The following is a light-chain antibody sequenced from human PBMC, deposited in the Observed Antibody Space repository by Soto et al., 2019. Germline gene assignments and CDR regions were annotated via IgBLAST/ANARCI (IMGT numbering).Light chain of an antibody. CDR1: QSVSSN. CDR3: QHYNNWPRT. Sequence: EIVMTQSPATLSVSPGERATLSCRASQSVSSNLAWYQQKPGQAPRLLIYGASTRATGIPARFSGSGSGTEFTLTISSLQSEDFAVYYCQHYNNWPRTFGQGTKVEIQ. CDR2: GAS. V-gene: IGKV3-15*01. J-gene: IGKJ1*01.